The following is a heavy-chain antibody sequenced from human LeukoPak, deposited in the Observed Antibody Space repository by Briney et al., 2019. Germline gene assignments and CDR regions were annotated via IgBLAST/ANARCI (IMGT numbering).Heavy chain of an antibody. Sequence: ASVKVSCKVSGYTLTELSMHWVRQAPGNGLGGMGGFDAEDGETIYAQKFQGRVTMTEDTSTDTAYMELSSLRSEDTAVYYCATYGGYDSSGYYYFDYWGQGTLVTVSS. D-gene: IGHD3-22*01. CDR3: ATYGGYDSSGYYYFDY. CDR2: FDAEDGET. CDR1: GYTLTELS. V-gene: IGHV1-24*01. J-gene: IGHJ4*02.